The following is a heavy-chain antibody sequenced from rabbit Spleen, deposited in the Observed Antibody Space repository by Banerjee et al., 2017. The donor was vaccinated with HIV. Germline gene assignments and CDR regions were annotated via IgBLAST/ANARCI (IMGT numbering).Heavy chain of an antibody. CDR2: INAITGKA. D-gene: IGHD7-1*01. CDR1: GFSFSNKAV. Sequence: QEQLVESGGGLVQPGGSLKLSCTASGFSFSNKAVMCWVRQAPGKGLEWIACINAITGKAVYASWAKGRFTFSKTSSTTVTLQMTSLTVADTATYFCARDTGTYDYIDVYFNLWGPGTLVTVS. J-gene: IGHJ4*01. V-gene: IGHV1S45*01. CDR3: ARDTGTYDYIDVYFNL.